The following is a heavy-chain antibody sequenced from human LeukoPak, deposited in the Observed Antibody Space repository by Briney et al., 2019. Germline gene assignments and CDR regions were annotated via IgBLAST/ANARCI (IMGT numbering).Heavy chain of an antibody. Sequence: GGSLRLSCAASGFTFSSYGMHWVRQAPGKGLEWVAVIWYDGSNKYYADSVKGRFTIARENYKTKLYLQMNSLRAEDTAVYYCAREWGYCSSTSCYNWFDPWGQGTLVTVSS. CDR2: IWYDGSNK. CDR1: GFTFSSYG. J-gene: IGHJ5*02. CDR3: AREWGYCSSTSCYNWFDP. V-gene: IGHV3-33*01. D-gene: IGHD2-2*01.